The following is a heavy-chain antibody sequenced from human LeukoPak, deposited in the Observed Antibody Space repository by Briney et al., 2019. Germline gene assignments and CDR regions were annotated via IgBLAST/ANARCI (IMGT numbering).Heavy chain of an antibody. CDR2: IIPILGIA. CDR3: ARSIAAMAPYYFDY. D-gene: IGHD5-18*01. V-gene: IGHV1-69*04. Sequence: ASVKVSCKASGGTFSSYAISWVRQAPGQGLEWMGRIIPILGIANYAQKFQGRVTITADKSTSTAYMELSSLRSEDTAVYYCARSIAAMAPYYFDYWGQGTLVTVSS. CDR1: GGTFSSYA. J-gene: IGHJ4*02.